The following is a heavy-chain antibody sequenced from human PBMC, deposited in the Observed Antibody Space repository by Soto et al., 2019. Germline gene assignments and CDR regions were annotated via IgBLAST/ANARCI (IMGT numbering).Heavy chain of an antibody. CDR2: MNPNSGNT. CDR1: GYTFTSYD. CDR3: ARIRDSSGSDAFDI. D-gene: IGHD3-22*01. V-gene: IGHV1-8*01. J-gene: IGHJ3*02. Sequence: ASVKVSCKASGYTFTSYDINWVRQATGQGLEWMGWMNPNSGNTGYAQKFQGRVTMARNTAINTAYMEVTSLRSEDTAVYYCARIRDSSGSDAFDIWGQGTMVTVSS.